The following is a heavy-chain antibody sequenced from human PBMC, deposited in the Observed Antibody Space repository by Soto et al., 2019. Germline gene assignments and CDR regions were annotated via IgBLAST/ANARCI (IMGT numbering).Heavy chain of an antibody. CDR3: ARDGGSHDYGDYPDY. CDR1: GFTFSSYA. J-gene: IGHJ4*02. V-gene: IGHV3-30-3*01. Sequence: GGSLRLSCAASGFTFSSYAMHWVRQAPGKGLEWVAVISYDGSNKYYADSVKGRFTISRDNSKNTLYLQMNSLRAEDTAMYYCARDGGSHDYGDYPDYWGQGTLVTVSS. D-gene: IGHD4-17*01. CDR2: ISYDGSNK.